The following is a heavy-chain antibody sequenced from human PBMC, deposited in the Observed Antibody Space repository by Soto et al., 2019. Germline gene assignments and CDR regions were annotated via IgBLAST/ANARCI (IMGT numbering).Heavy chain of an antibody. CDR2: FDPEDGET. CDR3: ATRAMQDYYYYYGMDV. CDR1: GYTLTELS. V-gene: IGHV1-24*01. D-gene: IGHD2-2*01. Sequence: ASVKVSCKVSGYTLTELSMHWVRQAPGKGLEWMGGFDPEDGETIYAQKFQGRVTMTEDTSTDTAYMELSSLRSEDTAVYYCATRAMQDYYYYYGMDVWGQGTTVTVSS. J-gene: IGHJ6*02.